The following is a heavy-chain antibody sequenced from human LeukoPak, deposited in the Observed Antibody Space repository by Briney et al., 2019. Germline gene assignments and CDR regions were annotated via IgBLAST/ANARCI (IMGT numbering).Heavy chain of an antibody. Sequence: GGSLRLSCAASGFTFSTSWMHWVRQVPGKGLVWVSRINSDGRSADYADSVKGRFTISRDNTKNTLYLQMNSLRVEDTAVYYCAHTVWSGNYFDYWGQGTLVTVSS. V-gene: IGHV3-74*01. D-gene: IGHD3-3*01. CDR3: AHTVWSGNYFDY. CDR1: GFTFSTSW. CDR2: INSDGRSA. J-gene: IGHJ4*02.